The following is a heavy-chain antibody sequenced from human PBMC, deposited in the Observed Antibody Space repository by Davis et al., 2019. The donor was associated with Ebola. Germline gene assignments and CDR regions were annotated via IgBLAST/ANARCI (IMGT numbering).Heavy chain of an antibody. CDR3: ARSVTMVQGSGWFDP. CDR1: GYTFTSYG. J-gene: IGHJ5*02. Sequence: ASVKVSCKASGYTFTSYGISWVRQAPGQGLEWMGWISTYNGNTNYAQKLQGRVTMTTDTSTSTAYMELRSLRSDDTAVYYCARSVTMVQGSGWFDPWGQGTLVTVSS. V-gene: IGHV1-18*01. CDR2: ISTYNGNT. D-gene: IGHD3-10*01.